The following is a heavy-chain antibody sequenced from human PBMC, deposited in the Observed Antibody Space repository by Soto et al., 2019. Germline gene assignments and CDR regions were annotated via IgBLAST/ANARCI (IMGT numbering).Heavy chain of an antibody. CDR3: ASVGYSYGRNQNGWFDS. CDR1: GYTFTSYY. Sequence: ASVKVSCKASGYTFTSYYMHWVRQAPGQGLEWMGIINPSGGSTSYAQKFQGRVTMTRDTSTSTVYMELSSLRSEDTAVYYCASVGYSYGRNQNGWFDSWGQGTLVTVS. CDR2: INPSGGST. J-gene: IGHJ5*01. D-gene: IGHD5-18*01. V-gene: IGHV1-46*03.